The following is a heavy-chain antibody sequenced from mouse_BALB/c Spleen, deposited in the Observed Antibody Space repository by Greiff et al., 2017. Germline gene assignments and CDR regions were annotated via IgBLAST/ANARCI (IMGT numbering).Heavy chain of an antibody. CDR3: ARLRDY. CDR1: GYAFTNYW. Sequence: QVQLKQSGAELVRPGTSVKISCKASGYAFTNYWLGWVKQRPGHGLEWIGDIYPGSGNTYYNEKFKGKATLTADKSSSTAYMQLSSLTSEDSAVYFCARLRDYWGQGTTLTVSS. CDR2: IYPGSGNT. V-gene: IGHV1-63*01. D-gene: IGHD1-1*01. J-gene: IGHJ2*01.